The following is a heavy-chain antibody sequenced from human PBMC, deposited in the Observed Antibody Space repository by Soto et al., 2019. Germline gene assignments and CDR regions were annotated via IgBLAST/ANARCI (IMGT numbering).Heavy chain of an antibody. V-gene: IGHV3-7*01. D-gene: IGHD4-17*01. CDR2: TKRDASET. CDR3: ARPPVKAIDV. J-gene: IGHJ6*02. Sequence: GGSLRLSCEGTGFNFSSYWMHWVRQAPGKGLEWVANTKRDASETYYADSVKGRFTISRDNTKNSLYLQMNSLRVEDTAVYYSARPPVKAIDVWGQGTTVTVS. CDR1: GFNFSSYW.